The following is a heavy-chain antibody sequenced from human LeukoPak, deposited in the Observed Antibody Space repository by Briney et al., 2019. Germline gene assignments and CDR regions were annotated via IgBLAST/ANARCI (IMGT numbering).Heavy chain of an antibody. CDR1: GFTFSSYA. D-gene: IGHD6-19*01. CDR2: ISGSGGST. V-gene: IGHV3-23*01. J-gene: IGHJ4*02. Sequence: GGSLRLSCAASGFTFSSYAMSWVRQAPGKGVEWVSAISGSGGSTYYADSVKGRFTISRDNAKNSLYLQMNSLRAEDTAVYYCARRAAVAGTVDNWGQGTLVTVSS. CDR3: ARRAAVAGTVDN.